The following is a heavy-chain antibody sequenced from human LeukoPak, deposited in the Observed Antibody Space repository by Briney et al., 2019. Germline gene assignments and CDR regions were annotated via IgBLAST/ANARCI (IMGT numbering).Heavy chain of an antibody. V-gene: IGHV1-46*01. D-gene: IGHD2-2*01. Sequence: ASVKVSCKASGYTFTSYYMHWVRQAPGQGLEWMGIINPSGGSTSYAQKFQGRVTMTRDTSTSTVYMELSSLRSEDTAVYYCARDRIVVPAAAGGYGHYYYYGMDVWGQGTTVTVSS. CDR3: ARDRIVVPAAAGGYGHYYYYGMDV. J-gene: IGHJ6*02. CDR1: GYTFTSYY. CDR2: INPSGGST.